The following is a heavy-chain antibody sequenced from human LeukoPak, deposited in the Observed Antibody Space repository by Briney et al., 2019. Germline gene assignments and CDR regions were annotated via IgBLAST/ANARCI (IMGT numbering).Heavy chain of an antibody. V-gene: IGHV4-59*01. Sequence: PREPLSLTSTVSVDPLSRYHGRGIRYPPGKGREGLGYIYYSENTNYNPSRKSRVTISVDTSKNQFALKLSSVTAADTAVYYCARSHKAMAVEGLVDYWGQGTLVTVSS. CDR1: VDPLSRYH. CDR2: IYYSENT. CDR3: ARSHKAMAVEGLVDY. J-gene: IGHJ4*02. D-gene: IGHD5-18*01.